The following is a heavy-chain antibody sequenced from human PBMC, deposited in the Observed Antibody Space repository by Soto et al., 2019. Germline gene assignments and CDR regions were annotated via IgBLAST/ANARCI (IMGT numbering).Heavy chain of an antibody. D-gene: IGHD1-26*01. J-gene: IGHJ4*02. Sequence: SSVKVSCKALGNTFTYRYLHWVRQAPGQALEWMGWITPFSGDVHYAQKFQERVTITRDRSINTAYMQMSSLRSEDTAMYFCASGGAGSGPFTWELPDHWGQGTLVTVSS. V-gene: IGHV1-45*02. CDR1: GNTFTYRY. CDR2: ITPFSGDV. CDR3: ASGGAGSGPFTWELPDH.